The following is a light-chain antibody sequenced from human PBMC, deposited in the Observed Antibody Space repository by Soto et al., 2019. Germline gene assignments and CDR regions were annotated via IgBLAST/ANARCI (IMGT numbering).Light chain of an antibody. Sequence: EIVLTQSPATLSLSPGERATLSCRASESVSSYLAWYQQKPGQVPRLLIYDASNRATGIPARFSGSGSGTDFTLTISSQEPEDFAVYYCQQRSNWPEFTFGPGTKVDIK. CDR3: QQRSNWPEFT. CDR2: DAS. V-gene: IGKV3-11*01. CDR1: ESVSSY. J-gene: IGKJ3*01.